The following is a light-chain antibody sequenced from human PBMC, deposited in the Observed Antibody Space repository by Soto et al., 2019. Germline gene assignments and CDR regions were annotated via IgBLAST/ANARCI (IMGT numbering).Light chain of an antibody. V-gene: IGKV1-39*01. CDR1: QTIDTY. CDR2: AAT. CDR3: QQNFNFPRT. J-gene: IGKJ1*01. Sequence: DIALTQSPSSLSASVGHTVTVTCRPSQTIDTYLNWYQHKPGTAPKVLIYAATYLQDGVPSRFSGTGSGADFTLTISSLQPEDFATYYCQQNFNFPRTFGQGTKVDIK.